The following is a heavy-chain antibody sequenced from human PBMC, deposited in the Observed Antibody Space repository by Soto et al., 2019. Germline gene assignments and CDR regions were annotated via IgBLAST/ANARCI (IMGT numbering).Heavy chain of an antibody. V-gene: IGHV3-9*01. CDR2: ISWNSGSI. CDR3: AKSQVGDIVVVVAATDDAFDI. CDR1: GFTFDDYA. J-gene: IGHJ3*02. Sequence: EVQLVESGGGLVQPGRSLRLSCAASGFTFDDYAMHWVRQAPGKGLEWVSGISWNSGSIGYADSVKGRFTISRDNAKNSLYLQMNSLSAEDTALYYCAKSQVGDIVVVVAATDDAFDIWGQGTMVTVSS. D-gene: IGHD2-15*01.